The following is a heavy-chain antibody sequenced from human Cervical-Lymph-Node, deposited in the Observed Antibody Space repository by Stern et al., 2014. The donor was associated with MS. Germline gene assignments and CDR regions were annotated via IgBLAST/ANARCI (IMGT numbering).Heavy chain of an antibody. J-gene: IGHJ4*02. Sequence: EVQLVESGGGLVQPGGSLRLSCAGSGFTFSHYWMTWFRQAPGKALEWVASINKDGSEKYYVDSLKGRFTISRDNAKNSLYLQMTSLRADDTAVYYCARKTTAKNWGQGTLVTVSS. D-gene: IGHD4-17*01. CDR3: ARKTTAKN. CDR2: INKDGSEK. CDR1: GFTFSHYW. V-gene: IGHV3-7*01.